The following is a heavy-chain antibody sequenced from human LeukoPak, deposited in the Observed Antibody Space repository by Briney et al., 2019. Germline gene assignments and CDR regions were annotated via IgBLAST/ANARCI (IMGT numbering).Heavy chain of an antibody. D-gene: IGHD2-21*02. V-gene: IGHV5-51*01. CDR1: GYSFTDYW. J-gene: IGHJ3*01. CDR3: ASPQAAYCGGDCYSP. Sequence: GESLKISCKASGYSFTDYWIGWVRQMPGKGLEWMGIIYPGNSDTGYSPSFQGQVTISVDKSITTAYLQWSSLKASDTAMYYCASPQAAYCGGDCYSPWGQGTKVTVPS. CDR2: IYPGNSDT.